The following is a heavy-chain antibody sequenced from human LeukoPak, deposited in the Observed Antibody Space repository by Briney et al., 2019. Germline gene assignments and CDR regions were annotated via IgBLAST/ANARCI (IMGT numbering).Heavy chain of an antibody. Sequence: ASVKVSCKASGYTFTSYGISWVRQAPGQGLEWMGWNSAYNGNTNYAQKLQGRVTMTTDTSTSTAYMELRSLRSDDTAVYYCARDSYYDSMVPFDYWGQGTLVTVSS. V-gene: IGHV1-18*01. D-gene: IGHD3-22*01. CDR3: ARDSYYDSMVPFDY. J-gene: IGHJ4*02. CDR1: GYTFTSYG. CDR2: NSAYNGNT.